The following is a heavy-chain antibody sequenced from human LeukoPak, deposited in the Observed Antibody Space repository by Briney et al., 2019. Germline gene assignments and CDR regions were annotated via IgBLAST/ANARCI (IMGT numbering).Heavy chain of an antibody. CDR1: GGSISSGSYY. CDR2: IYTSGST. CDR3: AGTNLEWLPVPSH. Sequence: PSETLSLTCTVSGGSISSGSYYWSWIRQPAGKGLEWIGRIYTSGSTNYNPSLKSRVTISVDTSKNQFSLKLSSVTAADTAVYYCAGTNLEWLPVPSHWGQGTLVTVSS. J-gene: IGHJ4*02. D-gene: IGHD3-3*01. V-gene: IGHV4-61*02.